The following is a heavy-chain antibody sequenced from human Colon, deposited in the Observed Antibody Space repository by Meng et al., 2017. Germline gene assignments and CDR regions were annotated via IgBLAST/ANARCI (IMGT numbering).Heavy chain of an antibody. V-gene: IGHV4-30-4*01. CDR1: GGSINSADYY. CDR2: IHSSGNT. CDR3: ARNPVIPDARPFDF. Sequence: QVQLQESGPGVVKPSQTLSLPCTISGGSINSADYYWNWIRQSPGKGLEWLGYIHSSGNTYYTPSLKSRLTMSLDTSKNQFSLRLTSVTAADTAVYYCARNPVIPDARPFDFWGQGALVTVSS. J-gene: IGHJ4*02. D-gene: IGHD2-2*01.